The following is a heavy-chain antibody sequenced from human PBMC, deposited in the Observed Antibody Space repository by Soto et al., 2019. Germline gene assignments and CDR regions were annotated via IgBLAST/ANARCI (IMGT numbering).Heavy chain of an antibody. Sequence: SDTLSLTCTVSGGSISSYYWSWIRQPPGKGLEWIGYIYYSGSTNYNPSLKSRVTISVDTSKNQFSLKLSSVTAADTAVYYCARHGPQTYYDFGSGYPPNNWFDPWRRGTLVPVSS. CDR2: IYYSGST. CDR1: GGSISSYY. V-gene: IGHV4-59*08. CDR3: ARHGPQTYYDFGSGYPPNNWFDP. J-gene: IGHJ5*02. D-gene: IGHD3-3*01.